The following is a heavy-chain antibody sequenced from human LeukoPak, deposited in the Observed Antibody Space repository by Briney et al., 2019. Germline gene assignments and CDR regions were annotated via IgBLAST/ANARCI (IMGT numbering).Heavy chain of an antibody. CDR2: IASGDTT. CDR3: AKEEGMWEWFDP. Sequence: GGSLRLSCAASGFIVSSNDMSWVRQAPGKGLEWVAVIASGDTTFYADSVKGRFTISRDNSKNTVYLQMNSLRAEDTAVYYCAKEEGMWEWFDPRGQGTLVTVSS. V-gene: IGHV3-66*01. D-gene: IGHD1-26*01. CDR1: GFIVSSND. J-gene: IGHJ5*02.